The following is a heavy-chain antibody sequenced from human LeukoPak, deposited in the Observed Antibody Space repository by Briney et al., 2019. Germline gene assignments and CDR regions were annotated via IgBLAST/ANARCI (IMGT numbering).Heavy chain of an antibody. D-gene: IGHD5-12*01. Sequence: PGGSLRLSCAASGFTVSSNYMSWVRQAPGKGLGWVSVIYSGGSTYYTDSVKGRFTISRDNSKNTLYLQMNSLRAEDTAVYYCARASGYDSSYYYGMDVWGQGTTVTVSS. CDR2: IYSGGST. V-gene: IGHV3-66*01. CDR3: ARASGYDSSYYYGMDV. J-gene: IGHJ6*02. CDR1: GFTVSSNY.